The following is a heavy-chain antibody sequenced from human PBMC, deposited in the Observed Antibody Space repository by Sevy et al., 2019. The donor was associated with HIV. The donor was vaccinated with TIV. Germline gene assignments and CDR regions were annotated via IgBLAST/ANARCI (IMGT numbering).Heavy chain of an antibody. V-gene: IGHV3-23*01. Sequence: GGSLRLSCAASGFTFRSYDMSWVRQAPGKGLEWVSSISGSGGSTYYEDSVKGRFTISRDNSKNTLYLQINSLRAEDTAVYSCAKGHNTDWYYFDYWGQGTLVTVSS. D-gene: IGHD3-9*01. J-gene: IGHJ4*02. CDR1: GFTFRSYD. CDR2: ISGSGGST. CDR3: AKGHNTDWYYFDY.